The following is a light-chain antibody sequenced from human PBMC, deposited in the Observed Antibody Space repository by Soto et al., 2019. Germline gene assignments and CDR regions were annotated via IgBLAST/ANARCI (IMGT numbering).Light chain of an antibody. J-gene: IGLJ2*01. Sequence: QSALTQPASVSGSPGQSITISCTGTSSDVGGYNYVSWYQQHPGKAPKLMIYEVSNRPSGVSNRFSGSKSGNTASLTISGLQAEDEADYYFSSYTSSSTLAVVFGGGTQLTVL. CDR3: SSYTSSSTLAVV. CDR2: EVS. V-gene: IGLV2-14*01. CDR1: SSDVGGYNY.